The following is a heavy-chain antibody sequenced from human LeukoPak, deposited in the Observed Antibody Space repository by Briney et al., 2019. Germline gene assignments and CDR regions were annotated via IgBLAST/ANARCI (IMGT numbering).Heavy chain of an antibody. CDR2: IIPMFGRT. D-gene: IGHD5-24*01. J-gene: IGHJ6*03. CDR3: ARGEGSYDGFYYHYYMDV. CDR1: GGTSSNYA. V-gene: IGHV1-69*04. Sequence: AASVKVSCKASGGTSSNYAFSWVRRAPGQGLEWVGRIIPMFGRTNYAQKFQGRVTIIADKSTTTAYMELSSLKSEDTAVYYCARGEGSYDGFYYHYYMDVWGKGTTVTVSS.